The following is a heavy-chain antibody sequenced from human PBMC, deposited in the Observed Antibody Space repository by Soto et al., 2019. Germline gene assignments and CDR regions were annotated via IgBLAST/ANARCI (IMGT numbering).Heavy chain of an antibody. J-gene: IGHJ6*03. CDR2: IYYSGST. V-gene: IGHV4-59*01. Sequence: NPSETLSLTCNLSGGSISSYYWLWIRQPPGKGLEWIGYIYYSGSTNYNPSLKSRVTISVDTSKNQFSLKLSSVTAADTAVYYCARAYCSSTSCLMDVWGKGTTVT. CDR3: ARAYCSSTSCLMDV. D-gene: IGHD2-2*01. CDR1: GGSISSYY.